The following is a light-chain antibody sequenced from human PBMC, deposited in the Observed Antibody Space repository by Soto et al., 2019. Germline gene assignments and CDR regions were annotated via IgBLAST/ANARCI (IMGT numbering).Light chain of an antibody. J-gene: IGKJ5*01. V-gene: IGKV3D-20*02. CDR2: GAS. CDR3: QQRNYWQVT. Sequence: EVVLTQSPGTLSLSPGDRASLSRRASQNLSRYFLAWYQHKPGQAHRLLISGASRRATGIPARFSGSWYGTAVTLTISSLETEDVEVYDCQQRNYWQVTFGHGTRLENK. CDR1: QNLSRYF.